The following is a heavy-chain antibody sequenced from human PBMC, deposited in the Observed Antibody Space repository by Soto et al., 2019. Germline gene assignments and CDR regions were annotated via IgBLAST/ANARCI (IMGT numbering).Heavy chain of an antibody. J-gene: IGHJ4*02. CDR1: GYTFTGYY. Sequence: ASVKVSCKASGYTFTGYYIHWARQVPGQGLEWMGWINPNNADTTSAQDFQGRVTMTTDTSISTAYMELRLRYDDTAVYYCARGPRKQLWLGFFDYWGEGT. V-gene: IGHV1-2*02. D-gene: IGHD5-18*01. CDR2: INPNNADT. CDR3: ARGPRKQLWLGFFDY.